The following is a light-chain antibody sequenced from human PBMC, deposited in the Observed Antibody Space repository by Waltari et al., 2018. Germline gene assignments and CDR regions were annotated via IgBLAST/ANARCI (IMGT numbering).Light chain of an antibody. CDR3: SPFYYSPFT. Sequence: DIGMTQSPDSLAVSLVERATINCKYSLSIFFRPNSKNYFSWFQQKPGQRPKPLISWAPPQDSGVPDRFSGRWSGTDFPLPLRSLQAEDVPLYFFSPFYYSPFTFGGGTKVEIK. V-gene: IGKV4-1*01. CDR2: WAP. CDR1: LSIFFRPNSKNY. J-gene: IGKJ4*01.